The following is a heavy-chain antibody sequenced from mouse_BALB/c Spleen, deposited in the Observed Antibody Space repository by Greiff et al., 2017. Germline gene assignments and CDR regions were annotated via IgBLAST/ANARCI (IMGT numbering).Heavy chain of an antibody. Sequence: VQLQQSGPSLVKPSQTLSLTCSVTGDSITSGYWNWIRKFPGNKLEYMGYISYSGSTYYNPSLKSRISITRDTSKNQYYLQLNSVTTEDTATYYCARPYYYGSSYGFAYWGQGTLVTVSA. CDR2: ISYSGST. D-gene: IGHD1-1*01. CDR3: ARPYYYGSSYGFAY. V-gene: IGHV3-8*02. CDR1: GDSITSGY. J-gene: IGHJ3*01.